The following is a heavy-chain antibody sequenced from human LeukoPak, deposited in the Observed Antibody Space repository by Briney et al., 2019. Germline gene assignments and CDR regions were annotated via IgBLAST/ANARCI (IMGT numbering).Heavy chain of an antibody. Sequence: GGSLRLSCAASGFTFGDYAMHWVRQAPGKGLEWVSGISWNSGSIGYADSVKGRFTISRDNAKNSLFLQMSGLRPEDTALYYCAKDEGIQVWTYAAVYWGQGTLVTVSS. V-gene: IGHV3-9*01. CDR1: GFTFGDYA. J-gene: IGHJ4*02. CDR3: AKDEGIQVWTYAAVY. D-gene: IGHD5-18*01. CDR2: ISWNSGSI.